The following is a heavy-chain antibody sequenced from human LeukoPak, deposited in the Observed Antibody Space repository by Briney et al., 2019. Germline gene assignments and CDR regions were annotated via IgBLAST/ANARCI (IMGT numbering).Heavy chain of an antibody. J-gene: IGHJ4*02. CDR1: GYTFTGYY. CDR2: INPNSGGT. CDR3: ARGRPSSGWYSYDY. V-gene: IGHV1-2*04. Sequence: ASVQVSCQGSGYTFTGYYMHWVRQAPGQGLAWMGWINPNSGGTNYAQKFQGWVTMTRGTSISTAYMELSRLRSDDTAVYYCARGRPSSGWYSYDYWGQGTLVTVSS. D-gene: IGHD6-19*01.